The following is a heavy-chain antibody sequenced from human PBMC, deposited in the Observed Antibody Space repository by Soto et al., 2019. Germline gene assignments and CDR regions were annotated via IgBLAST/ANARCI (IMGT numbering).Heavy chain of an antibody. CDR2: IIPIFGTT. Sequence: QVQLVQSGAEVKKPGSSVKVSCKASGGTFSSYAISWVRQAPGQRLEWMGGIIPIFGTTNYAQKFQGRGTITADEPTSTADMELSSVRSEDTAVYYCARAPEPDSGWFYYFDYWGKGTLVTVSS. CDR3: ARAPEPDSGWFYYFDY. J-gene: IGHJ4*02. V-gene: IGHV1-69*01. CDR1: GGTFSSYA. D-gene: IGHD6-19*01.